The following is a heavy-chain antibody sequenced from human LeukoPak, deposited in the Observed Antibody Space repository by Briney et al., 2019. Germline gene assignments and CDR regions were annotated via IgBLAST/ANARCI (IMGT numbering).Heavy chain of an antibody. J-gene: IGHJ4*02. CDR3: ARVGHRDEDYFDY. Sequence: ASVKLSCKSSGYTFTSYGISWVRQAPGQGLQWMGWISGYIGSTNYARKFQGRVSMTTDTSTSTVYMELRSLRSDDTAVYYCARVGHRDEDYFDYWGQGTLVTVSS. CDR2: ISGYIGST. V-gene: IGHV1-18*01. D-gene: IGHD5-24*01. CDR1: GYTFTSYG.